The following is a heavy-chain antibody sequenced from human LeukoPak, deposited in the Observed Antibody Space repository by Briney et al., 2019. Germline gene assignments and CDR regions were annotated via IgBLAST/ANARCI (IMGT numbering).Heavy chain of an antibody. CDR2: ISSSGSTI. V-gene: IGHV3-48*04. D-gene: IGHD3-10*02. J-gene: IGHJ6*04. CDR1: GFPFSSHG. CDR3: AELGITMIGGV. Sequence: GGSLRLSCAGSGFPFSSHGMNWVRQAPGKGLEWVSYISSSGSTIYYADSVKGRFTISRDNAKNSLYLQMNSLRAEDTAVYYCAELGITMIGGVWGKGTTVTISS.